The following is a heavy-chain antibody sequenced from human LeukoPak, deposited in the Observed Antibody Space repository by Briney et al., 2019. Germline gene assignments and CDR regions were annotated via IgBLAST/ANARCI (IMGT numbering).Heavy chain of an antibody. CDR2: IYSGGNT. CDR3: GGVRGAHYYMDV. J-gene: IGHJ6*03. CDR1: GFTFSSYG. D-gene: IGHD3-10*01. Sequence: RSGGSLRLSCAASGFTFSSYGMSWVRQAPGKGLEWVSVIYSGGNTYYADSVKGRFTISRDNSKNTLYLQMNSLRAEDTAVYYCGGVRGAHYYMDVWGKGTTVTISS. V-gene: IGHV3-66*01.